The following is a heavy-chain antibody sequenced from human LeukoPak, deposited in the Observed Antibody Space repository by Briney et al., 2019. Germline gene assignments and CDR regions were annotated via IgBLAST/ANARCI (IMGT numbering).Heavy chain of an antibody. D-gene: IGHD2-21*02. V-gene: IGHV4-39*07. Sequence: SETLSLTCTVSGGSLSSSSYYWGWIRQPPGKGLEWIGSIYYSGSTYYNPSLKSRVTISVDTSKNQFSLKLTSVTAADTAVYYCARFNRGDGAFDIWGQGTMVTASS. CDR1: GGSLSSSSYY. J-gene: IGHJ3*02. CDR3: ARFNRGDGAFDI. CDR2: IYYSGST.